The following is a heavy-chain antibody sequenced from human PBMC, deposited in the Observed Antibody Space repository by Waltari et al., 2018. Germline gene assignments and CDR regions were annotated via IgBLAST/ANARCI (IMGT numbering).Heavy chain of an antibody. CDR2: ISYDGSNK. V-gene: IGHV3-30-3*01. CDR3: ARDRASGSYPTPDY. D-gene: IGHD1-26*01. Sequence: QVQLVESGGGVVQPGRSLRLSCAASGFTFSSSAMHWVRQAPGQGLGWVAVISYDGSNKYYADAVKGRFTISRDNSKNTLYLQMNSLRAEDTAVYYCARDRASGSYPTPDYWGQGTLVTVSS. CDR1: GFTFSSSA. J-gene: IGHJ4*02.